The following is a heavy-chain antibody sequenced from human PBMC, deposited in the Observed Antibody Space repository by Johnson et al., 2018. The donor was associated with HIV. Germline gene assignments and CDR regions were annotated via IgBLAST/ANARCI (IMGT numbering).Heavy chain of an antibody. Sequence: VQLVESGGGLVQPGGSLRLSCAASGFTFDNYGMNWVRQAPGKGLEWVSTISGGGSTYYADAVKGRFTISRDNSKNTLYLQMNSLRAEDTAVYYCAREGPSERAGFDIWGQGTMVTVSP. CDR1: GFTFDNYG. CDR2: ISGGGST. CDR3: AREGPSERAGFDI. V-gene: IGHV3-23*04. J-gene: IGHJ3*02.